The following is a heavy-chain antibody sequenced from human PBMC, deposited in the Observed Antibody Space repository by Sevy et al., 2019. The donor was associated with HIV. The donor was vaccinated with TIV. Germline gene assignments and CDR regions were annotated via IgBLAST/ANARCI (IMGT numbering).Heavy chain of an antibody. CDR2: ISGSGGST. V-gene: IGHV3-23*01. D-gene: IGHD1-26*01. Sequence: GGSLRLSCAASGFTFSSYAMSWVRQAPGKGLEWVSAISGSGGSTYYADSVKGRFTISRDNSKNTLCLQMNSLRAEDTAVYYCARWDADRRWYFDYWGQGILVTVSS. J-gene: IGHJ4*02. CDR3: ARWDADRRWYFDY. CDR1: GFTFSSYA.